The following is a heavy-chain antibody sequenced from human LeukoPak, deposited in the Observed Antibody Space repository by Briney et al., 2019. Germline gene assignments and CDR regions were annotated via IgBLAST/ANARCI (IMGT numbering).Heavy chain of an antibody. CDR3: ARGPVLRMVRGVRKYFDY. J-gene: IGHJ4*02. D-gene: IGHD3-10*01. CDR2: INHSGST. V-gene: IGHV4-34*01. Sequence: PSETLSLTCAVYGGSFSGYYWSWIRQPPGKGLEWIGEINHSGSTNYNPSLKSRVTISVDTSKNQFSLKLSSVTAADTAVYYCARGPVLRMVRGVRKYFDYWGQGTLVTVSS. CDR1: GGSFSGYY.